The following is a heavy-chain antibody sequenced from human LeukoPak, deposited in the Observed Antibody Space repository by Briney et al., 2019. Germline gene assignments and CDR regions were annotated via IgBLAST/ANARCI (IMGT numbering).Heavy chain of an antibody. J-gene: IGHJ1*01. Sequence: GGSLRLSCAASGFTFSNYAMSWVRQAPGKGLGWVSTISGSGAGTDYADSVKGRFTISRDNSKNTLFLQMNGLRAEDTAVFYCAKGSYSSGWSWGQGTLVTVSS. CDR2: ISGSGAGT. CDR1: GFTFSNYA. V-gene: IGHV3-23*01. CDR3: AKGSYSSGWS. D-gene: IGHD6-19*01.